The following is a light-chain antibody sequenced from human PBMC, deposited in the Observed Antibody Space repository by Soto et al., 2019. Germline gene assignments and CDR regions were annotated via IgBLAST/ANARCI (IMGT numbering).Light chain of an antibody. CDR1: QSVSSNY. Sequence: EIVLTQSPGTLSLSPGERATLSCRASQSVSSNYLAWYQQKPGQAPRLLIYGASSRATGIPDRFSGSGSGTDFILTISRLEPEDFAVYYCQQYASTPSGTFGQGTKVEIK. CDR2: GAS. CDR3: QQYASTPSGT. V-gene: IGKV3-20*01. J-gene: IGKJ1*01.